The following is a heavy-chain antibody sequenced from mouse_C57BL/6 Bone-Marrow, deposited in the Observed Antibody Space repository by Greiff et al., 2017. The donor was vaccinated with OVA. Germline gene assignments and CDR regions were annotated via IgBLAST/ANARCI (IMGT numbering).Heavy chain of an antibody. CDR3: AMDGYFYYAMDY. Sequence: DVKLVESGGGLVKPGGSLKLSCAASGFTFSDYGMHWVRQAPEKGLEWVAYISSGSSTIYYADTVKGRFTISRDNAKNTLFLQMTSLRSEDTAMYYCAMDGYFYYAMDYWGQGTSVTVSS. D-gene: IGHD2-3*01. J-gene: IGHJ4*01. V-gene: IGHV5-17*01. CDR2: ISSGSSTI. CDR1: GFTFSDYG.